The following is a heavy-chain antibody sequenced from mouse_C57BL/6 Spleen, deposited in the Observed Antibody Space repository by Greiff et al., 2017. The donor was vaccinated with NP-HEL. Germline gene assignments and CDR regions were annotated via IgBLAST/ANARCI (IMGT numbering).Heavy chain of an antibody. CDR1: GYTFTDYE. J-gene: IGHJ2*01. Sequence: QVQLQQSGAELVRPGASVTLSCKASGYTFTDYEMHWVKQTPVHGLEWIGAIDPETGGTAYNQKLKGKAILTADTSSSTAYMELRSLTSEDSAVYYGTREGMVTTFDYWGQGTTLTVSA. CDR3: TREGMVTTFDY. D-gene: IGHD2-2*01. V-gene: IGHV1-15*01. CDR2: IDPETGGT.